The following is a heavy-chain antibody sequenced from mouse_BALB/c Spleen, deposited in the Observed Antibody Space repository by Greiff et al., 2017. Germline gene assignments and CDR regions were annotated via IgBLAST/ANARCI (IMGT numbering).Heavy chain of an antibody. J-gene: IGHJ4*01. CDR2: IYPGDGDT. CDR1: GYTFTSYW. D-gene: IGHD1-1*02. V-gene: IGHV1-87*01. Sequence: QVHVKQSGAELARPGASVKLSCKASGYTFTSYWMQWVKQRPGQGLEWIGAIYPGDGDTRYTQKFKGKATLTADKSSSTAYMQLSSLASEDSAVYYCAREPGSYYAMDYWGQGTSVTVSS. CDR3: AREPGSYYAMDY.